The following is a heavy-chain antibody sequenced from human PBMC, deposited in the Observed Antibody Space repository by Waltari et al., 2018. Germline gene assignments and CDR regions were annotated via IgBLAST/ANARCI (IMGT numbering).Heavy chain of an antibody. D-gene: IGHD5-12*01. CDR2: IYTSGST. CDR3: ARDKVYSGYDHPVGYYYMDV. V-gene: IGHV4-4*07. Sequence: QVQLQESGPGLVKPSETLSLTCTVSGGSISSYYWSWIRQPAGKGLEWIGRIYTSGSTTYTPSLKSRVTMSVDTSKNQFSLKLSSVTAADTAVYYCARDKVYSGYDHPVGYYYMDVWGKGTTVTVSS. J-gene: IGHJ6*03. CDR1: GGSISSYY.